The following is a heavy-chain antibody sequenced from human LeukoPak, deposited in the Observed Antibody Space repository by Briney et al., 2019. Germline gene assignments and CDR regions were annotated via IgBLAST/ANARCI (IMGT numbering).Heavy chain of an antibody. D-gene: IGHD3-10*01. J-gene: IGHJ1*01. V-gene: IGHV4-39*07. Sequence: PSETLSLTCTVSGGSISSSSYYWGWIRQPPGKGLEWIGSIYYSGSTYYNPSLKSRVTISVDTSKNQFSLKLSSVTAADTAVYYCARDYLGSGSYRWPPSSQLAEYFQHWGQGTLVTVSS. CDR3: ARDYLGSGSYRWPPSSQLAEYFQH. CDR2: IYYSGST. CDR1: GGSISSSSYY.